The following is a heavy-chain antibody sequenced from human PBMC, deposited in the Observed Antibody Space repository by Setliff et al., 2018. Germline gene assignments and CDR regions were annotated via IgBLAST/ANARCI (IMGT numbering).Heavy chain of an antibody. V-gene: IGHV5-51*01. J-gene: IGHJ3*02. CDR1: GYSFTSYW. D-gene: IGHD5-12*01. CDR2: IYPGDSDT. CDR3: ARNRVALYDAFDI. Sequence: GESLKISCKGSGYSFTSYWIGWVRQMPGKGLEWMGIIYPGDSDTRYSPSFQGQVTISADKSISTAYLPWSSLKASDTAIYYCARNRVALYDAFDIWGQGTMGTVSS.